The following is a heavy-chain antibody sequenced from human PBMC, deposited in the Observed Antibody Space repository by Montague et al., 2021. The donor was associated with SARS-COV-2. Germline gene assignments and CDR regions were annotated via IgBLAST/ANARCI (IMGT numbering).Heavy chain of an antibody. CDR1: GRSISSGDYY. CDR2: IDYSGST. D-gene: IGHD6-13*01. Sequence: TLSLTCTVSGRSISSGDYYWNWIRQLPGKGLEWIGYIDYSGSTYYHPSLKGRVSISMARSKNQLSLTLRSVSAADTAVCFWARDRDEAAAGTREFDPWGQGTHVTVSS. J-gene: IGHJ5*02. V-gene: IGHV4-31*03. CDR3: ARDRDEAAAGTREFDP.